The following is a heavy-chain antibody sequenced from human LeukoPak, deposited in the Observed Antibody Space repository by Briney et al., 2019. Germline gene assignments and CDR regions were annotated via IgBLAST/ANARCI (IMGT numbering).Heavy chain of an antibody. CDR3: ATPFDY. V-gene: IGHV3-48*01. J-gene: IGHJ4*02. CDR1: GFTFSSYS. CDR2: ISGSSSTI. Sequence: PGGSLRLSCAASGFTFSSYSMNWVRQAPGKGLEWVSYISGSSSTIYYADSVKGRFTISRDNAKNSLYLQMNSLRAEDTAVYYCATPFDYWGQGTPVTVSS.